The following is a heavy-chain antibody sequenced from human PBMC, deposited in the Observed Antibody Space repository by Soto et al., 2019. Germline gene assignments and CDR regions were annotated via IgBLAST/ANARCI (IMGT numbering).Heavy chain of an antibody. CDR2: IYHSGTT. Sequence: QVQLQESGPSLVTPSETLSLTCTVSGGSGSGYHWNWVRQPPGKTLEWIVHIYHSGTTNYNPTLKRRIAISIDTSKNQSSLKMNSVTAADTAVYYCSRVQTNIWYFDHWGQGTLVTVSS. J-gene: IGHJ4*02. CDR3: SRVQTNIWYFDH. V-gene: IGHV4-59*02. CDR1: GGSGSGYH.